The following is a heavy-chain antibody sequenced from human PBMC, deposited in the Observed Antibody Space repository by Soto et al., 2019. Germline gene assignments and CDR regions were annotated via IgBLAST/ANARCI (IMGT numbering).Heavy chain of an antibody. CDR3: ARDQVYSGSYWNAFDI. J-gene: IGHJ3*02. CDR2: ISYDGSNK. Sequence: GSLRLSCAASGFTFSNAWINWVRQAPGKGLEWVAVISYDGSNKYYADSVKGRFTISRDNSKNTLYLQMNSLRAEDTAVYYCARDQVYSGSYWNAFDIWGQGTMVTVSS. CDR1: GFTFSNAW. D-gene: IGHD1-26*01. V-gene: IGHV3-30*03.